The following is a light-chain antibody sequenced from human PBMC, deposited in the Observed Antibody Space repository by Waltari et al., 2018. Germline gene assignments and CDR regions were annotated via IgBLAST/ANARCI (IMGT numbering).Light chain of an antibody. CDR2: DAS. CDR3: QLRTGWPMT. J-gene: IGKJ5*01. Sequence: EVVLTQSPATLSLSPGERATLSCRASQSVSNSLAWYRQKPGQAPSRLIYDASTRAAGIPGRVSGSGSGTDFTLTISSLEPEDFAVYYCQLRTGWPMTFGQGTRLEIK. CDR1: QSVSNS. V-gene: IGKV3-11*01.